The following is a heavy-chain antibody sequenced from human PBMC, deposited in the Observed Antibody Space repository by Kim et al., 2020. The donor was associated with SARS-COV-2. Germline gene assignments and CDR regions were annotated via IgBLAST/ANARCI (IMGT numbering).Heavy chain of an antibody. CDR3: ARRQRYSRGWSVACYY. V-gene: IGHV4-39*01. J-gene: IGHJ6*01. D-gene: IGHD6-19*01. CDR2: AYYIGNT. Sequence: SETLSLTCTVSGGSLSSSSYYWGWIRQPPGKGLEWIVTAYYIGNTYYTPAINSRAIISENSSKNQFSLKQGSVTAADTADYYCARRQRYSRGWSVACYY. CDR1: GGSLSSSSYY.